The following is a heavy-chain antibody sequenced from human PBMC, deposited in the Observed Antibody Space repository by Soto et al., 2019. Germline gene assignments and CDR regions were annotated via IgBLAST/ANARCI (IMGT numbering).Heavy chain of an antibody. CDR3: ARDGDYYDSSGYYWRYFDY. CDR2: IYYSGST. D-gene: IGHD3-22*01. J-gene: IGHJ4*02. Sequence: SETLSLTCTVSGGSISSGDYYWSWIRQPPGKCLEWIGYIYYSGSTYYNPSLKSRVTISVDTSKNQFSLKLSSVTAGDTAVYYCARDGDYYDSSGYYWRYFDYWGQGTLVTVS. V-gene: IGHV4-30-4*01. CDR1: GGSISSGDYY.